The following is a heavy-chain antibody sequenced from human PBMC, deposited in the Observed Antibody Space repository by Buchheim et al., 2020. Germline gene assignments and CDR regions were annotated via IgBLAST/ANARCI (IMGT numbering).Heavy chain of an antibody. CDR3: AKGDSLRLGDWSPFDV. Sequence: QLLQSGGGLVLPGGSLRLSCSASGFSFRSYAMHWVRQAPGKGLEWVSTLNDGGSATHYTDSVKGRFTVSRDNSKNLLFLHMNSLTLGDTARYFCAKGDSLRLGDWSPFDVWGQG. CDR2: LNDGGSAT. D-gene: IGHD3-16*01. J-gene: IGHJ4*02. V-gene: IGHV3-23*01. CDR1: GFSFRSYA.